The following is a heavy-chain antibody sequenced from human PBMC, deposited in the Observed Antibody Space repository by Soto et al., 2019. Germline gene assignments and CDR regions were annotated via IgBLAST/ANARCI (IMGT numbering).Heavy chain of an antibody. V-gene: IGHV4-30-2*01. CDR1: GASITFGGYS. D-gene: IGHD1-26*01. Sequence: SETLSLTCTVSGASITFGGYSWSWIRQTPGKGLEWIGYINHLETTFYNPSFESRLTLSIDRAKNQFSLKLHSMSAADRAVYFCARGGGSDYFDYWGQGILVTVS. J-gene: IGHJ4*02. CDR3: ARGGGSDYFDY. CDR2: INHLETT.